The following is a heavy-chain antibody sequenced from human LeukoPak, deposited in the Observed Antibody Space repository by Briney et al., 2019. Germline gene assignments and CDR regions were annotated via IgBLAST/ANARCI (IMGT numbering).Heavy chain of an antibody. D-gene: IGHD6-13*01. Sequence: PSETLSLTCTVSGGSISSGGYYWSWIRQPAGKGLEWIGRIYASGSTNYNPSLKSRVTISVDTSKNQFSLKLSSVTAADTAVYYCARGPGYSSSWWRWGQGTLVTVSS. CDR3: ARGPGYSSSWWR. V-gene: IGHV4-61*02. J-gene: IGHJ4*02. CDR1: GGSISSGGYY. CDR2: IYASGST.